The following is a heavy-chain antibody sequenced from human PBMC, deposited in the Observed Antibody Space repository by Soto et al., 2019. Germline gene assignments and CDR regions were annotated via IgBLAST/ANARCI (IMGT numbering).Heavy chain of an antibody. D-gene: IGHD5-18*01. J-gene: IGHJ6*02. V-gene: IGHV1-69*08. CDR2: VIPTLDIL. CDR3: ARDEGGYNFGSGYGLDV. Sequence: QVQLVQSGAEVKRPGSSVKVSCKASGDTFSSHTIIAWVRQAPGQGLEWMGRVIPTLDILDYAQRFQDRVTITAATSTSTAYLELTSLTSEDTAIYYCARDEGGYNFGSGYGLDVWGQGTTVTVSS. CDR1: GDTFSSHT.